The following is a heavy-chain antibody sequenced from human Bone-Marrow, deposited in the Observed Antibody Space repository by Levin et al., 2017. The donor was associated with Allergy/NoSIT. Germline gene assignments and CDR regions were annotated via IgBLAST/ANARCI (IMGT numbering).Heavy chain of an antibody. CDR1: GGSISTYY. CDR2: IYYSGST. D-gene: IGHD4-17*01. Sequence: SETLSLNCTVSGGSISTYYWSWIRKPPGKGLEWIGYIYYSGSTNYNPSLKSRVTISVDTSKNQFSLKLSSVTAADTAVYYCARHRYDYGDKRAYHFHGMDVWGQGTTVTVSS. J-gene: IGHJ6*02. CDR3: ARHRYDYGDKRAYHFHGMDV. V-gene: IGHV4-59*08.